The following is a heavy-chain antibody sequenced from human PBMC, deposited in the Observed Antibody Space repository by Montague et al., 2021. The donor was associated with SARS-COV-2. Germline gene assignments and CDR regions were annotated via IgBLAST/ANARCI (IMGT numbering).Heavy chain of an antibody. Sequence: SETLSLTCTVSGGSISSYYWSWIRQHPGRGLEWIGYIYYSGSTNYNPSLKSRVTISVDTSKNQFSLKLSSVTAADTAVYYCARAAPWSFRDILTGYYYYYGMDVWGQGTTVTVSS. J-gene: IGHJ6*02. V-gene: IGHV4-59*08. CDR1: GGSISSYY. D-gene: IGHD3-9*01. CDR3: ARAAPWSFRDILTGYYYYYGMDV. CDR2: IYYSGST.